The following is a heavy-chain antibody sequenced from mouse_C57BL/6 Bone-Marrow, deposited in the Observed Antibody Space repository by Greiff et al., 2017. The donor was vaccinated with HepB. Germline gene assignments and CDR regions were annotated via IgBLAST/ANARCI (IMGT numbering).Heavy chain of an antibody. V-gene: IGHV5-6*01. D-gene: IGHD2-2*01. Sequence: EVNVVESGGDLVKPGGSLKLSCAASGFTFSSYGMSWVRQTPDKRLEWVATISSGGSYTYYPDSVKGRFTISRDNAKNTLYLQMSSLKSEDTAMYYCARLYYGYDGSYYFDYWGQGTTLTVSS. CDR1: GFTFSSYG. CDR2: ISSGGSYT. J-gene: IGHJ2*01. CDR3: ARLYYGYDGSYYFDY.